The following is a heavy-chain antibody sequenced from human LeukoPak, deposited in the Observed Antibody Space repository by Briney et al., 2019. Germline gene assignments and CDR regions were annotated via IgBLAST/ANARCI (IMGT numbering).Heavy chain of an antibody. CDR2: ISWNSGSI. V-gene: IGHV3-9*01. D-gene: IGHD2-15*01. Sequence: GGALRLSCEASGFTFSSHAMSWVRQAPGKGLEWVSGISWNSGSIGYADSVKGRFTISRDNAKNSLYLQMNSLRAEDTALYYCAKSLSLMVVAATLDYWGQGTLVTVSS. CDR1: GFTFSSHA. J-gene: IGHJ4*02. CDR3: AKSLSLMVVAATLDY.